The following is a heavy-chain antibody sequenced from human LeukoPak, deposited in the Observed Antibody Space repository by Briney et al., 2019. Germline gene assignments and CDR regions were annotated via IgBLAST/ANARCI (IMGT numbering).Heavy chain of an antibody. CDR1: GGSISSGGYS. CDR3: ARLGLTQDAFDI. D-gene: IGHD1-26*01. J-gene: IGHJ3*02. CDR2: ISSTGST. V-gene: IGHV4-30-4*07. Sequence: SETLSLTCAVSGGSISSGGYSWSWIRQPPGKGLEWIGYISSTGSTYYNPSLKSRLSISLDTSKNQFSLNLSSVTAADTAVFYCARLGLTQDAFDIWSQGAMVTVSP.